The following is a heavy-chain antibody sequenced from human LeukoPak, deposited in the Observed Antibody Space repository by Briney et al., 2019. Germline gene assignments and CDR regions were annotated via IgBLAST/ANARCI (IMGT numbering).Heavy chain of an antibody. CDR2: IYYSGST. J-gene: IGHJ4*02. V-gene: IGHV4-59*01. CDR1: GGSISSYY. Sequence: PSETLSLTCTVSGGSISSYYWSWIRQPPGKGLEWIGYIYYSGSTNYNPSLKSRVTISVDTSKNQFSLKLSSVTAADTAVYYCARTDRTTTLDYWGQGTLVTVSS. CDR3: ARTDRTTTLDY. D-gene: IGHD4-17*01.